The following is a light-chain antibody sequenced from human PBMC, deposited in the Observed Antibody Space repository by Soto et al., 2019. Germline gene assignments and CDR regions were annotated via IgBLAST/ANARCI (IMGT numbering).Light chain of an antibody. Sequence: PGERATLSCRASQSVSSYLAWYQQKPGQAPRLLIYDASNRATGIPARFSGSGSETDFTLTISSLEPEDFAVYYCQQRSNWPITFGQGTRLEIK. V-gene: IGKV3-11*01. J-gene: IGKJ5*01. CDR3: QQRSNWPIT. CDR2: DAS. CDR1: QSVSSY.